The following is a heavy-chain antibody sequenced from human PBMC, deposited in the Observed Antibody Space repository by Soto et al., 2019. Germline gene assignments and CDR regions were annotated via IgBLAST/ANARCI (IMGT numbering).Heavy chain of an antibody. CDR1: GYIFTNYG. V-gene: IGHV1-18*01. CDR2: ISAYDGLT. D-gene: IGHD3-22*01. Sequence: QVQLVQSAAEVKKPGASVKVSCKTSGYIFTNYGISWVRQAPGQGLEWMGWISAYDGLTNHSQKFQGRVTMTTDTSTSTAYKELRSLSSDDAAVYYCARVRYHDTSGYYDVDYWGQGTLVTVSS. CDR3: ARVRYHDTSGYYDVDY. J-gene: IGHJ4*02.